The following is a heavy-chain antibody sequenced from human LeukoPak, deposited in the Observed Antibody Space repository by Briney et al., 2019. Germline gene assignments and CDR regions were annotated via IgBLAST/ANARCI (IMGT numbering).Heavy chain of an antibody. Sequence: SETLSLTCSVYGGSFSGYYWSWIRQPPGKGLEWIGEINHSGSTNYNPSLKSRVTLSVDTSKNQSSLKLSSVTAADTAVYYCARTPTDPYCRSTSCNFDYWGQGSLVPVSS. CDR1: GGSFSGYY. V-gene: IGHV4-34*01. CDR3: ARTPTDPYCRSTSCNFDY. D-gene: IGHD2-2*01. J-gene: IGHJ4*02. CDR2: INHSGST.